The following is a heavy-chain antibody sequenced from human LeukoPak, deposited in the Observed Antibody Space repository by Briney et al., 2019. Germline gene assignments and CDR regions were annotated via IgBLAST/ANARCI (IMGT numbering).Heavy chain of an antibody. V-gene: IGHV3-21*01. CDR3: ARYRFVVGAIDPLDI. CDR2: ISGSGGFI. D-gene: IGHD1-26*01. CDR1: GFPFSSYA. J-gene: IGHJ3*02. Sequence: GGSLRLSCAASGFPFSSYAMTWVRQAPGKGLEWVSSISGSGGFIYYGDSVKGRFTISRDNAKNSLYLHMNSLRAEDTAVYYRARYRFVVGAIDPLDISGQATMVTDSS.